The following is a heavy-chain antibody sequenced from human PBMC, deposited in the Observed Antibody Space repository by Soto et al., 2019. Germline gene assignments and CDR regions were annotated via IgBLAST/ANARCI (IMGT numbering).Heavy chain of an antibody. CDR2: INPNSGGT. D-gene: IGHD2-2*01. CDR3: ARDTKIPANAIHDGR. CDR1: GYTFTDYF. V-gene: IGHV1-2*02. J-gene: IGHJ4*02. Sequence: VEMVQSGAEVKTPGASVRVSCKASGYTFTDYFIHWVRQAPGQGLEWMGWINPNSGGTNYAQKFQGRVTMTRDTSITTVYLDLSRLRSDDTATYYCARDTKIPANAIHDGRWGQGTLVTVSS.